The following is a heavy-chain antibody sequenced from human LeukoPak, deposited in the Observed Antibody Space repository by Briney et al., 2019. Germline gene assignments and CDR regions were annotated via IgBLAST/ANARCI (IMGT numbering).Heavy chain of an antibody. CDR2: INRDGSST. D-gene: IGHD2-2*02. Sequence: GGSLRLSCAASGLTFSNYWMHWVRQAPGKGLVWVSRINRDGSSTSYADSVKGRFTISRDNAKNTLYLEMNSLTAEDTAVYHCVRDIYGPEYWGQGTLVTVSS. J-gene: IGHJ4*02. CDR3: VRDIYGPEY. CDR1: GLTFSNYW. V-gene: IGHV3-74*01.